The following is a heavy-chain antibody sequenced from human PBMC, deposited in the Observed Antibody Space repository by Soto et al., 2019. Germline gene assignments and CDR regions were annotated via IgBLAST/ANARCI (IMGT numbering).Heavy chain of an antibody. CDR1: GFTFSTYS. J-gene: IGHJ6*02. Sequence: EVQLVESGGGLVKPGGSLRLSCAASGFTFSTYSITWVRQAPGKGLEWVSSISGGSSYIYYADSVKGRFTISRDNARNSLYLQMNSLRAEDTAVYYCTRDRSTTLLDVWGQGTTVTVAS. CDR2: ISGGSSYI. V-gene: IGHV3-21*06. D-gene: IGHD2-2*01. CDR3: TRDRSTTLLDV.